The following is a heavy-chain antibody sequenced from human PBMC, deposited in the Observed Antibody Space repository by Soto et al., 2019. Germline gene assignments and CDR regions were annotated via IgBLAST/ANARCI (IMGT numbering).Heavy chain of an antibody. CDR1: GGSISSYY. D-gene: IGHD3-16*02. CDR3: ARDLGQLRLGELSSGFDY. V-gene: IGHV4-59*01. Sequence: QVQLQESGPGLVKPSETLSLTCTVSGGSISSYYWSWIRQPPGKGLEWIGYIYYSGSTNYNPSLKSRVTISVDTSKTQFSLKLSSVTAADTAVYYCARDLGQLRLGELSSGFDYWGQGTLVTVSS. CDR2: IYYSGST. J-gene: IGHJ4*02.